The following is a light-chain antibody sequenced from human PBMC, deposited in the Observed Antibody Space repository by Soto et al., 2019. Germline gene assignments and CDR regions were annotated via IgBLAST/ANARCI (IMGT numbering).Light chain of an antibody. V-gene: IGKV1-39*01. CDR3: QQSYTSPIT. Sequence: DIQRAQSPSPLSASVGDRGTITCRASHSISTYLNWYQQKPGKAPKLLIYGASSLHSGVPSRFSGSVSGTAFTLTISSLQPEDFATYYCQQSYTSPITFGQGTRLQIK. CDR1: HSISTY. CDR2: GAS. J-gene: IGKJ5*01.